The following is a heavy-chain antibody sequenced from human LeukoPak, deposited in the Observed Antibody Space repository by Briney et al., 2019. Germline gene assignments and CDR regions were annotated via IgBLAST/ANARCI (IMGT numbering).Heavy chain of an antibody. CDR3: ARGDREY. J-gene: IGHJ4*02. D-gene: IGHD3-22*01. CDR1: GYTFPDFG. V-gene: IGHV1-18*01. Sequence: GASVKVSCKTSGYTFPDFGIYWVRPAPGQGLEWVGWISPDNGDKKFAQSFQGRVILATDTSTRTVYMELTNLRSDDTAVYFCARGDREYWGQGTLVTVSS. CDR2: ISPDNGDK.